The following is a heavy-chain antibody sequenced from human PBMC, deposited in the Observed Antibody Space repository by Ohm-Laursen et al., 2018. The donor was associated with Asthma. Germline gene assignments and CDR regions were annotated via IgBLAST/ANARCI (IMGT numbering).Heavy chain of an antibody. V-gene: IGHV4-31*03. Sequence: SQTLSLTCTVSGGSINSGGYYWSWIRQHPGEGLEWIGHIYYSGSTYYNPSLQSRVTISVDTSKNQFSLKLSSVTAADTAVYYCARQRRPPYYDSSGYYFDYWGQGTLVTVSS. CDR2: IYYSGST. D-gene: IGHD3-22*01. CDR3: ARQRRPPYYDSSGYYFDY. CDR1: GGSINSGGYY. J-gene: IGHJ4*02.